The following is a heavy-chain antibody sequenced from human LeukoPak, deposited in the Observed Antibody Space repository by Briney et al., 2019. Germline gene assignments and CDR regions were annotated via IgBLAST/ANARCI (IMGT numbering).Heavy chain of an antibody. CDR1: GFTFSSYA. CDR2: ISGSGGST. D-gene: IGHD4-17*01. V-gene: IGHV3-23*01. J-gene: IGHJ6*03. Sequence: GGSLRLSCAAFGFTFSSYAMSWVRQAPGKGLEWVSAISGSGGSTYYAVSVKGRFTISRDNSKNTLYLQMNSLRVEDTAVYYCARVLTTEILDYYYMDVWGKGTTVTVPS. CDR3: ARVLTTEILDYYYMDV.